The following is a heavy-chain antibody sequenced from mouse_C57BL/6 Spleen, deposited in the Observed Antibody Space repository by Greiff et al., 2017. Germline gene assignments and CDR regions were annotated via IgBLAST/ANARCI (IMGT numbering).Heavy chain of an antibody. D-gene: IGHD1-1*02. Sequence: EVQLQQSGPELVKPGASVKLSCKASGYTFTGYYMNWVKQRPGKSLEWLGDIIPSSGGTNYNKKFKGKATLTVDKSSNTAYMQLSSLTSEDSAIYYCARVDYGNYCDYWGQGTTLTVSS. CDR3: ARVDYGNYCDY. J-gene: IGHJ2*01. CDR2: IIPSSGGT. CDR1: GYTFTGYY. V-gene: IGHV1-26*01.